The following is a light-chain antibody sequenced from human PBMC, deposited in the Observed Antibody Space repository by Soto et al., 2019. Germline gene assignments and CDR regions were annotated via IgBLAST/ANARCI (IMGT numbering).Light chain of an antibody. CDR2: GAS. CDR1: QSVNSN. V-gene: IGKV3-15*01. Sequence: EIVMTQSPATLSVSPGERSTLSCRASQSVNSNLAWYKQKPGQAPRLLVYGASTRATGIPARFSGSGSGTEFTLTISSLQPDDFATYYCHQYNGYSRTFGQGTKVDI. J-gene: IGKJ1*01. CDR3: HQYNGYSRT.